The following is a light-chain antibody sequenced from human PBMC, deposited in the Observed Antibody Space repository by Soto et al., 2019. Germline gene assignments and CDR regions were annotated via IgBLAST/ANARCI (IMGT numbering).Light chain of an antibody. CDR2: DAS. Sequence: DIQMHPSPSTLSVSVGDRSTITCRASPSISRWLAWYQQKPGKAPKFLIYDASSLESGVPSRFSGSGSETEFTLTISSLQPDDIATYYCQQYNLYPLTVGGGTKVDNK. J-gene: IGKJ4*01. CDR1: PSISRW. CDR3: QQYNLYPLT. V-gene: IGKV1-5*01.